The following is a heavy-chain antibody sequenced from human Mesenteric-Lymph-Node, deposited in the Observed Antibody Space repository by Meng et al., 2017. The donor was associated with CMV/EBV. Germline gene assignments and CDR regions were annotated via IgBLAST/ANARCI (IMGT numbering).Heavy chain of an antibody. J-gene: IGHJ4*02. CDR1: GFTFSNAW. CDR2: IKSKTDGGTT. D-gene: IGHD3-10*01. V-gene: IGHV3-15*01. Sequence: SGFTFSNAWMSWVRQAPGKGLEWVGRIKSKTDGGTTDYAAPVKGRFTISRDDSKNTLYLQMNSLKTEDTAVYYCTATLILWFGEKLDYWGQGTLVTVSS. CDR3: TATLILWFGEKLDY.